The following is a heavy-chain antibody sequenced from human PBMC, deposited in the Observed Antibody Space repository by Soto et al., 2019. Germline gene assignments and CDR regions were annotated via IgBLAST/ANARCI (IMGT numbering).Heavy chain of an antibody. CDR1: GFTFSSYA. CDR3: AKVVYGSRFLFEY. J-gene: IGHJ4*02. D-gene: IGHD3-10*01. Sequence: GSPRLSCAASGFTFSSYAMSWVRQAPGKGLEWVSSISDSDTGTLYADSVKGRFTVSRDNSKNTLFLQMNSLRTEDTAVYYCAKVVYGSRFLFEYWGQGTLVTVSS. V-gene: IGHV3-23*01. CDR2: ISDSDTGT.